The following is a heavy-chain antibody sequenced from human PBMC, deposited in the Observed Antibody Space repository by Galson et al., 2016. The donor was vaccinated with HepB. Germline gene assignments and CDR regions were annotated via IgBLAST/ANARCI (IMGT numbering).Heavy chain of an antibody. CDR1: GFNFREYG. Sequence: SLRLSCAVSGFNFREYGVHWVRQAPGKGLEGAALISYVGRDEFYADSVKGRLTVSRDNSRNRSHLQMNALRPEDTAVYYCARDSWGSESSAYWGQGTLVIVSS. CDR2: ISYVGRDE. J-gene: IGHJ4*02. CDR3: ARDSWGSESSAY. V-gene: IGHV3-30*13. D-gene: IGHD3-10*01.